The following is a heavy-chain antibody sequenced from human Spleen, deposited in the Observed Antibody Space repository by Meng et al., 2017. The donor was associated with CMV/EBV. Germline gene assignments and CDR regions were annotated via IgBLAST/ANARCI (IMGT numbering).Heavy chain of an antibody. CDR1: GFTFPTAW. V-gene: IGHV3-23*01. Sequence: GGSLRLSCAASGFTFPTAWMNWVRQAPGKGLEWVSTISGSGGSTYYTDSVKGRFTISRDNSKNTLYLQMNSLRVDDTAVYFCAKVEAAGGFRFQHWGQGTLVTVSS. D-gene: IGHD6-13*01. CDR3: AKVEAAGGFRFQH. CDR2: ISGSGGST. J-gene: IGHJ1*01.